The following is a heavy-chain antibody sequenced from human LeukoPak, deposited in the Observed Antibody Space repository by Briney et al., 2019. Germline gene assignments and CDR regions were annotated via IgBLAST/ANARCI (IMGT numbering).Heavy chain of an antibody. V-gene: IGHV1-2*02. CDR1: GYTFTGYY. CDR2: INPNSGGT. CDR3: AMGGGYCSGGSCYEIYYYYYMDV. J-gene: IGHJ6*03. Sequence: ASVKVSCKASGYTFTGYYIHWVRQAPGQGLEWMGWINPNSGGTNYAQKFQGRVTMTRDTSISTAYMELSRLRSDDTAVYYCAMGGGYCSGGSCYEIYYYYYMDVWGKGTTVTVSS. D-gene: IGHD2-15*01.